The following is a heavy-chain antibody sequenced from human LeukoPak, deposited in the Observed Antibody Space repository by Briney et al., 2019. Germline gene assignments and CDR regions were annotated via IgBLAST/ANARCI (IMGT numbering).Heavy chain of an antibody. CDR3: ARDRVEMAGFDY. D-gene: IGHD5-24*01. V-gene: IGHV4-31*03. CDR2: IYYSGST. J-gene: IGHJ4*02. CDR1: GGSISSGGYY. Sequence: SETLSLTCTVSGGSISSGGYYWSWIRQHPGKGLEWIGYIYYSGSTYYNPSLKSRVTISVDTSKNQFSLKLSSVTAADTAVYYCARDRVEMAGFDYWGQGTLVTVSS.